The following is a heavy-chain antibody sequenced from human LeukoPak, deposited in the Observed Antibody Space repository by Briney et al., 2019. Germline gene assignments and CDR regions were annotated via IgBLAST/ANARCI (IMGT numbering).Heavy chain of an antibody. J-gene: IGHJ4*02. Sequence: GGSLRLSCAASGFTFSSYAMNWVRQAPGKGLERVSSIRGSGDSTYYADSVKGRFTISRDNSKNTLYLQISSLRAEDTAIYYCAKDGISGWYGNHFDFWGQGTLVTGSS. D-gene: IGHD6-19*01. CDR2: IRGSGDST. CDR1: GFTFSSYA. V-gene: IGHV3-23*01. CDR3: AKDGISGWYGNHFDF.